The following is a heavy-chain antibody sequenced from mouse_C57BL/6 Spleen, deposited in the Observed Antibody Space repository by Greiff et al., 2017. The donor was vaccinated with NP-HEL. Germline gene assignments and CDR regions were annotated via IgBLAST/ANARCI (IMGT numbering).Heavy chain of an antibody. D-gene: IGHD2-2*01. CDR2: ISYDGSN. J-gene: IGHJ1*03. CDR3: AREIYYGYDYWYFDV. Sequence: EVQVVESGPGLVKPSQSLSLTCSVTGYSITSGYYWNWIRQFPGNKLEWMGYISYDGSNNYNPSLKNRISITRDTSKNQFFLKLNSVTTEDTATYYCAREIYYGYDYWYFDVWGTGTTVTVSS. V-gene: IGHV3-6*01. CDR1: GYSITSGYY.